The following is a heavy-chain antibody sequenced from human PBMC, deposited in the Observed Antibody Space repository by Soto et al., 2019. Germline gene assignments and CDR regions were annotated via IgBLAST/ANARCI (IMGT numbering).Heavy chain of an antibody. J-gene: IGHJ4*02. CDR2: VYYSGTT. D-gene: IGHD4-17*01. V-gene: IGHV4-61*01. CDR3: ARTTAVPNTLRSRDFFDY. Sequence: SETLSLTCSVSDGSVSDKTYYWSWIRQPPGKRLEWIGYVYYSGTTNYNPSLKSRVTISVDLSKNRFSLRLSSVTTADTALYYCARTTAVPNTLRSRDFFDYWGQGTLVTVSS. CDR1: DGSVSDKTYY.